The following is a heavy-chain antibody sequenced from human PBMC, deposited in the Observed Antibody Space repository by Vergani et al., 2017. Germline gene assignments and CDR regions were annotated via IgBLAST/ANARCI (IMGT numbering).Heavy chain of an antibody. Sequence: EVQLLESGGGLVQPGGSLRLSCAASGFTFSSYAMSWVRQAPGKGLEWVSAISGSGVSKYYADSVKGRFTISRDNSKNTMYLQMNSLRAEDTAVYYCAKAYSSGWYYFDYWGQGTLVTVSS. V-gene: IGHV3-23*01. CDR2: ISGSGVSK. CDR1: GFTFSSYA. D-gene: IGHD6-19*01. CDR3: AKAYSSGWYYFDY. J-gene: IGHJ4*02.